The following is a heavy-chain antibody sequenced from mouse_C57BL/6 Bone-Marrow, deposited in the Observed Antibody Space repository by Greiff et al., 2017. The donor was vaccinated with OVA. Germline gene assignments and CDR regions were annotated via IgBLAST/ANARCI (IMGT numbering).Heavy chain of an antibody. CDR1: GFTFSDFY. Sequence: EVTVVESGGGLVQSGRSLRLSCATSGFTFSDFYMEWVRPAPGKGLAWIAASRNKANDYTTEYSASVKGRFIVSRDTSQSILYLQMNALRAEDTAIYYCARDLYYYGSSYGAMDYWGKGTSVTVSS. CDR2: SRNKANDYTT. J-gene: IGHJ4*01. CDR3: ARDLYYYGSSYGAMDY. V-gene: IGHV7-1*01. D-gene: IGHD1-1*01.